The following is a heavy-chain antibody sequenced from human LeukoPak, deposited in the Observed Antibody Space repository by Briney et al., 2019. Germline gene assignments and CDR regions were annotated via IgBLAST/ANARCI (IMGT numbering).Heavy chain of an antibody. J-gene: IGHJ4*02. CDR1: GGSISSYY. D-gene: IGHD3-22*01. V-gene: IGHV4-4*07. CDR3: ASSYYDSSGYYPVDY. CDR2: IYTSGST. Sequence: SETLSLTCTVSGGSISSYYWSWIRQPPGKGLEWIGRIYTSGSTNYNPSLKSRVTMSVDTSKNQFSLKLSSVTAADTAVYYCASSYYDSSGYYPVDYWGQGTLVTVSS.